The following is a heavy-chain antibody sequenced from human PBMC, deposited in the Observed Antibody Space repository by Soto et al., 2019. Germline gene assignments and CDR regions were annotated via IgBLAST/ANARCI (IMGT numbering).Heavy chain of an antibody. CDR1: GGTFSSYA. V-gene: IGHV1-69*06. Sequence: QVQLVQSGAEVKKPGSSVKVSCKASGGTFSSYAISWVRQAHGQGLEWMGGIIPIFGTANYAQKFQGRVTITADKSTSTAYMELSSLRSEDTAVYYCATVVVAATLEHYFDYWAQGTLVTVSS. D-gene: IGHD2-15*01. CDR2: IIPIFGTA. J-gene: IGHJ4*02. CDR3: ATVVVAATLEHYFDY.